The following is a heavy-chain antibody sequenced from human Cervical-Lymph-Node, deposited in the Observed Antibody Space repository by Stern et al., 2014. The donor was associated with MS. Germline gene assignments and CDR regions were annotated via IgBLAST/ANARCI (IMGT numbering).Heavy chain of an antibody. CDR3: ARVGTTGTTSLDY. V-gene: IGHV1-2*02. D-gene: IGHD1-1*01. J-gene: IGHJ4*02. CDR2: INPNSGGP. Sequence: VQLVESGAAVKKPGASVKVSCKASGYTFTGYDMPWVRPAPGQGIEWMGWINPNSGGPNYAQKFQGRVTMTRDTSISTAYMELSRLRSDDTAVYYCARVGTTGTTSLDYWGQGTLVTVSS. CDR1: GYTFTGYD.